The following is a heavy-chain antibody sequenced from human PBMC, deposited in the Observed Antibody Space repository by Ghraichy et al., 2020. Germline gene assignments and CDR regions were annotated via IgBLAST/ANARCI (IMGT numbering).Heavy chain of an antibody. CDR2: IYPANSDT. Sequence: GESLNISCKVSGYSFTNYWLGWVRQMPGKGLEWMGIIYPANSDTIYSPSFQGQVTISADTSINTAYLQWSSLKAPDTAMYYCARTFYYDRSGYFDSWGQGTPVTVSS. CDR3: ARTFYYDRSGYFDS. D-gene: IGHD3-22*01. CDR1: GYSFTNYW. V-gene: IGHV5-51*01. J-gene: IGHJ4*02.